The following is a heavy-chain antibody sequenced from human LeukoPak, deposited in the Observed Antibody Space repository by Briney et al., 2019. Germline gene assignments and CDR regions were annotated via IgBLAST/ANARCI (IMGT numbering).Heavy chain of an antibody. CDR1: GGSFSSYY. CDR2: IYYSGST. Sequence: SETLSLTCTVSGGSFSSYYWNWIRQPPGKGLEWIGYIYYSGSTNYNPSLKSRATISVDTSKNQFSLKLSSVTAADTAVYYCARQLRYFDWLPAWFDPWGQGTLVTVSS. J-gene: IGHJ5*02. CDR3: ARQLRYFDWLPAWFDP. D-gene: IGHD3-9*01. V-gene: IGHV4-59*08.